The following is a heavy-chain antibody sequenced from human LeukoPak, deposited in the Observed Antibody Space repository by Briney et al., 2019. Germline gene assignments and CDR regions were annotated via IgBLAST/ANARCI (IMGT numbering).Heavy chain of an antibody. CDR3: ARDVLLWFGELLSPFNWFDP. J-gene: IGHJ5*02. Sequence: SETLSLTCTVSGGSISSYYWSWIRQPAGKGLEWIGRIYTSGSTNYNPSLKSRVTMSVDTSKNQFSLKLSSVTAADTAVYYCARDVLLWFGELLSPFNWFDPWGQGTLVTASS. D-gene: IGHD3-10*01. CDR2: IYTSGST. V-gene: IGHV4-4*07. CDR1: GGSISSYY.